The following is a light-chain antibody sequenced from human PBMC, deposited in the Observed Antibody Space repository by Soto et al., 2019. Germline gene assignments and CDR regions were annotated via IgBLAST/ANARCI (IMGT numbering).Light chain of an antibody. J-gene: IGKJ1*01. CDR2: GES. CDR3: QQYGSSPRT. Sequence: EIVLTQSPGTLSLSPGERATLSCRASQTIKSTSLAWYQQRPGQAPSLLIYGESSRATGVQDTFSGSGSGTVFTLTISRLQHEDYAGYYCQQYGSSPRTVGQGTKVEI. V-gene: IGKV3-20*01. CDR1: QTIKSTS.